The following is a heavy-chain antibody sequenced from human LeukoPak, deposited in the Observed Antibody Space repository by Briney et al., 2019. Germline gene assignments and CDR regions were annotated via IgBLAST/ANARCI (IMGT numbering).Heavy chain of an antibody. CDR3: AKDIRPGAPYDSSGYYYVNYYGMDV. CDR2: IKQDGSEK. J-gene: IGHJ6*02. Sequence: PGGSLRLSCAASGFTFSTYWMSWVRQAPGKGLEGVANIKQDGSEKYYVDSVKGRFTISRDNAKNSLYLQMNSLRAEDTALYYCAKDIRPGAPYDSSGYYYVNYYGMDVWGQGTTVTVSS. V-gene: IGHV3-7*03. CDR1: GFTFSTYW. D-gene: IGHD3-22*01.